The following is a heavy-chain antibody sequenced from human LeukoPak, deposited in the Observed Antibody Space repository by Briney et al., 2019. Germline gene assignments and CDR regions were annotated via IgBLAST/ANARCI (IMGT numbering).Heavy chain of an antibody. CDR3: AKGYCSSTTCLNWFDP. Sequence: PGGSLRLSCAASGFTFSSYAMSWVRQAPGKGLEWVSAISGSGGSTYYADSVKGRFTISRDNSKNTLYLQMNSLRAEDTAVYYCAKGYCSSTTCLNWFDPWGQGTLVTVSS. CDR1: GFTFSSYA. J-gene: IGHJ5*02. V-gene: IGHV3-23*01. D-gene: IGHD2-2*01. CDR2: ISGSGGST.